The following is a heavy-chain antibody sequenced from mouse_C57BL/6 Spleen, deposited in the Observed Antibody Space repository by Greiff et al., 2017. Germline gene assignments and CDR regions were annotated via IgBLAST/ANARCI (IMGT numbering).Heavy chain of an antibody. CDR1: GYTFTSYW. CDR2: IYPSDSET. J-gene: IGHJ2*01. CDR3: ASLYYGSSLGYFDY. V-gene: IGHV1-61*01. D-gene: IGHD1-1*01. Sequence: QVQLQQSGAELVRPGSSVKLSCKASGYTFTSYWMDWVKQRPGQGLEWIGNIYPSDSETHYNQKFKDKATLTVDKSSSTAYMQLSSLTSEDSAVYYCASLYYGSSLGYFDYWGQGTTLTVSS.